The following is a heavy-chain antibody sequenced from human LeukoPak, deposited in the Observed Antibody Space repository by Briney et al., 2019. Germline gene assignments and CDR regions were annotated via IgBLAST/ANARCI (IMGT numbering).Heavy chain of an antibody. Sequence: PSETLSLTCAVYGGSFSGYYWSWIRQPPGKGLEWIGEINDSGSTNYNPSLKSRVTISVDTSKNQFSLKLSSVTAADTAVYYCARGPQFWSGYYTDYWGQGTLVTVSS. CDR2: INDSGST. CDR3: ARGPQFWSGYYTDY. CDR1: GGSFSGYY. D-gene: IGHD3-3*01. V-gene: IGHV4-34*01. J-gene: IGHJ4*02.